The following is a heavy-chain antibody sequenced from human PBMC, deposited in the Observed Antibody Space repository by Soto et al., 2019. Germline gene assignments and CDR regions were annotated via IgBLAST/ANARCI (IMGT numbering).Heavy chain of an antibody. V-gene: IGHV4-34*01. Sequence: ETLSLTCAVYGGSFSGYYWSWIRQPPGKGLEWIGEINHSGSTNYNPSLKSRVTISVDTSKNQFSLKLSSVTAADTAVYYCARGGGQQLAHFDYWGQGTLVTVSS. CDR3: ARGGGQQLAHFDY. D-gene: IGHD6-13*01. J-gene: IGHJ4*02. CDR2: INHSGST. CDR1: GGSFSGYY.